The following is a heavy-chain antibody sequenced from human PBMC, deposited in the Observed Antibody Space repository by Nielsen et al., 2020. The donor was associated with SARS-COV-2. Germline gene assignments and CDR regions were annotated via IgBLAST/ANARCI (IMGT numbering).Heavy chain of an antibody. CDR2: ISAYNGNT. J-gene: IGHJ6*02. V-gene: IGHV1-18*01. CDR3: ARVVEGDDFWSGYSNGVDV. Sequence: ASVQVSCKASGYIFTSYGFSWVRQPPGQGLEWMGWISAYNGNTKYAQKFQGRVTMTTDTSTSTAYMELRSLRSDDTAVYYCARVVEGDDFWSGYSNGVDVWGQGTTVSVS. CDR1: GYIFTSYG. D-gene: IGHD3-3*01.